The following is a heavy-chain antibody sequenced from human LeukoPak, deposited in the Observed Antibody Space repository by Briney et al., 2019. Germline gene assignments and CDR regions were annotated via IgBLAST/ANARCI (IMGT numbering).Heavy chain of an antibody. CDR3: ARAGYYYDGSGYYYADY. V-gene: IGHV4-59*12. Sequence: SETLSLTCTVAGGSISSYYWSWVRQPPGKGLEWIGYIYYSGSTNYNLSLKSRVTMSVDTSKNQFSLKLSSVTAADTAMYYCARAGYYYDGSGYYYADYWGQGTLVTVSS. CDR1: GGSISSYY. CDR2: IYYSGST. D-gene: IGHD3-22*01. J-gene: IGHJ4*02.